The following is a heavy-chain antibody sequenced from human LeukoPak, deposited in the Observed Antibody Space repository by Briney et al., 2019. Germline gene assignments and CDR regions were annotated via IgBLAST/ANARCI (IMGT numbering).Heavy chain of an antibody. D-gene: IGHD6-13*01. J-gene: IGHJ3*02. CDR3: ARAGVVLYSSSWYLSAFDI. Sequence: GRSLRLSCAASGFTFSSYGMHWVRQAPGKGLEWVAVISYDVSNKYYADSVKGRFTISRDNSKNTLYLQMNSLRAEDTAVYYCARAGVVLYSSSWYLSAFDIWGQGTMVTVSS. V-gene: IGHV3-30*03. CDR2: ISYDVSNK. CDR1: GFTFSSYG.